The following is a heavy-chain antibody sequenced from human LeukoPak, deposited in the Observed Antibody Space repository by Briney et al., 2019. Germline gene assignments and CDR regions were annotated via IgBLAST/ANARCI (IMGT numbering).Heavy chain of an antibody. CDR2: LSGRGGGT. J-gene: IGHJ4*02. D-gene: IGHD3-10*01. CDR3: AKRGVVIRVILVGFHKEAYYFDS. Sequence: GGSLRLSCAVSGITLSNYGMSWVRQAPGKGLEWVAGLSGRGGGTNVEHSVKGRFTISRDDAKNTLYLQMNSLRAEDTAVYFCAKRGVVIRVILVGFHKEAYYFDSWGQGALVTVSS. CDR1: GITLSNYG. V-gene: IGHV3-23*01.